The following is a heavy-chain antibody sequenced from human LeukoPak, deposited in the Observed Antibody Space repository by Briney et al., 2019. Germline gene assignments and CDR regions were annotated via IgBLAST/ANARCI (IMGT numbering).Heavy chain of an antibody. CDR3: AKVVCSGGSCYDGEFDY. V-gene: IGHV3-33*06. Sequence: GGSLRLSCAASGFTFSSYGMHWVRQAPGKGLEWVAVIWYDGSNKYYADSVKGRFTISRDNSKNTLYLQMNSLRAEDTAVYYCAKVVCSGGSCYDGEFDYWGQGTLVTVSS. D-gene: IGHD2-15*01. CDR2: IWYDGSNK. J-gene: IGHJ4*02. CDR1: GFTFSSYG.